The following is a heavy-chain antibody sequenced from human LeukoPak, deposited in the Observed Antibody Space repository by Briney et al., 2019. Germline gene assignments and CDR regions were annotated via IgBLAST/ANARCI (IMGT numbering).Heavy chain of an antibody. D-gene: IGHD5-12*01. CDR2: IKQDGSEK. CDR1: GFTFSSYW. J-gene: IGHJ4*02. V-gene: IGHV3-7*01. Sequence: TGGSLRLSCAASGFTFSSYWMSWVRQAPGKGLEWVANIKQDGSEKYYVDSVKGRFTISRDNAKNSLYLQMNSLRVEDTAVYYCAREGYARGWYFDYWGQGTLVTVSS. CDR3: AREGYARGWYFDY.